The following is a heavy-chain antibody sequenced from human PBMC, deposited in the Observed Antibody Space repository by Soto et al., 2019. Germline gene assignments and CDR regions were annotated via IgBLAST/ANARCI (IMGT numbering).Heavy chain of an antibody. CDR2: IYHSGST. V-gene: IGHV4-59*12. CDR3: ARAGSGYDIDY. J-gene: IGHJ4*02. Sequence: SETLSLTCTVSGGSIISYYWSWIRQPPWKGLEWIGYIYHSGSTYYNPSLKSRVTISVDRSKNQFSLKLSSVTAADTAVYYCARAGSGYDIDYWGQGTLVTVSS. CDR1: GGSIISYY. D-gene: IGHD5-12*01.